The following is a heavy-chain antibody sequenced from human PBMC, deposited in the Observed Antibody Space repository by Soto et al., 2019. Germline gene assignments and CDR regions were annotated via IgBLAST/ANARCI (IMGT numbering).Heavy chain of an antibody. V-gene: IGHV4-31*03. Sequence: SETLSLTCTVSGGSISSGGYYWSWIRQHPGKGLEWIGYIYYSGSTYYNPSLKSRVTISVDTSKNQFSLKLSSVTAADTAVYYCASHMKDYYDSSGSPLVGLSYWGQGTLVTVSS. CDR2: IYYSGST. CDR1: GGSISSGGYY. J-gene: IGHJ4*02. CDR3: ASHMKDYYDSSGSPLVGLSY. D-gene: IGHD3-22*01.